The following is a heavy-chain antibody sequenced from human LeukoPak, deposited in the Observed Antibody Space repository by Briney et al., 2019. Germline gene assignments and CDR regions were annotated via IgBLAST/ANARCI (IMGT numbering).Heavy chain of an antibody. D-gene: IGHD3-22*01. CDR3: ARGDYYDTSGNYVDAFDV. V-gene: IGHV3-74*01. CDR1: GFTFSNYW. CDR2: IKTDGSST. Sequence: GGSLRLSCAASGFTFSNYWMHWVRQAPGKGLVWVSRIKTDGSSTSYADSVRGRFTISRDNAKNALYLQMNSLRVEETAIYYCARGDYYDTSGNYVDAFDVWGQGTMVTVSS. J-gene: IGHJ3*01.